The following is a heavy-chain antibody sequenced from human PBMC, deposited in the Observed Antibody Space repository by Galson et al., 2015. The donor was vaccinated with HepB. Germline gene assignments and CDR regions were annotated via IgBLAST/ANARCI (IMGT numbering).Heavy chain of an antibody. Sequence: SLRVSCAASGFTFSDSVMHWVRQASGKGLEWVGRIRSKANSYATAYAASVKGRFTISRDDSKNTAYLQMNSLKTEDTAVYYCTLLPGYWGQGTLVTVSS. V-gene: IGHV3-73*01. CDR2: IRSKANSYAT. CDR3: TLLPGY. CDR1: GFTFSDSV. D-gene: IGHD1-26*01. J-gene: IGHJ1*01.